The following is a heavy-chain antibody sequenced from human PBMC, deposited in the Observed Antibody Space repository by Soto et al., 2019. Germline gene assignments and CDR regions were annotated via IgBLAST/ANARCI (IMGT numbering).Heavy chain of an antibody. CDR2: VSGSGGST. V-gene: IGHV3-23*01. Sequence: EVQLLESGGGLVPPGGSLRLSCAASGFTFSSYAMSWFRQAPGKGLAWASAVSGSGGSTYYADSVKGRFTISRDNAKNTLYLQMNSLRAEDTAVYYCAKRTAGWYFDLWARGTLVTVSS. CDR3: AKRTAGWYFDL. J-gene: IGHJ2*01. CDR1: GFTFSSYA.